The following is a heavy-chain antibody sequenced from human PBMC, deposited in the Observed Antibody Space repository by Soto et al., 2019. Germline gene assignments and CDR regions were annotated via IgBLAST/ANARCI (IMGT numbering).Heavy chain of an antibody. J-gene: IGHJ5*02. CDR1: GFTVSSNY. CDR2: IYSGGST. CDR3: ARDSNWLPHIAGGFDP. V-gene: IGHV3-53*04. D-gene: IGHD3-9*01. Sequence: GWSLRLSCAASGFTVSSNYMSWVRQAPGKGLEWVSVIYSGGSTYYADSVKGRFTISRHNSKNTLYLQMNSLRAEDTAVYYCARDSNWLPHIAGGFDPWGQGTLVTVSS.